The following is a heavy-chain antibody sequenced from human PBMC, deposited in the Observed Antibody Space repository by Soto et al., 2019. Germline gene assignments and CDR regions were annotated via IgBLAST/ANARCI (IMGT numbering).Heavy chain of an antibody. D-gene: IGHD3-22*01. Sequence: ASVKVSCKASGYTFTGYYMHWVRQAPGQGLEWMGWINPNSGGTNYAQKFQGRVTMTRDTSISTAYMELSRLRSDDTAVYYCAREDTYDSSGKFDYWGQGTLVTVSS. V-gene: IGHV1-2*02. CDR3: AREDTYDSSGKFDY. CDR2: INPNSGGT. CDR1: GYTFTGYY. J-gene: IGHJ4*02.